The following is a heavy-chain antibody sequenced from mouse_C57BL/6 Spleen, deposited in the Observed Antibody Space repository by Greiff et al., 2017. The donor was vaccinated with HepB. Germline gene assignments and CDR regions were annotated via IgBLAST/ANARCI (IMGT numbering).Heavy chain of an antibody. V-gene: IGHV3-6*01. J-gene: IGHJ2*01. CDR1: GYSITSGYY. Sequence: EVKLQESGPGLVKPSQSLSLTCSVTGYSITSGYYWNWIRQFPGNKLEWMGYISYDGSNNYNPSLKNRISITRDTSKNQFFLKLNSVTTEDTATYYCATHSYYFDYWGQGTTLTVSS. CDR3: ATHSYYFDY. CDR2: ISYDGSN.